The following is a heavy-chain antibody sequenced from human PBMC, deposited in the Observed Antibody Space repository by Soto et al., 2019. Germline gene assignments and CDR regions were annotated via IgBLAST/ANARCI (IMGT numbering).Heavy chain of an antibody. D-gene: IGHD1-26*01. J-gene: IGHJ3*01. Sequence: QAQLVQSGAEEKKPGASVKVSCKASGYTFSTYAIHWVRQAPGQRLEWMGWINAANGNTKYSQKFQGRVIIIRDTSARTAYMELSSLTSEDTAVYYCARDRRFTYGNDAFDFWGQGTMVTVSS. V-gene: IGHV1-3*05. CDR1: GYTFSTYA. CDR2: INAANGNT. CDR3: ARDRRFTYGNDAFDF.